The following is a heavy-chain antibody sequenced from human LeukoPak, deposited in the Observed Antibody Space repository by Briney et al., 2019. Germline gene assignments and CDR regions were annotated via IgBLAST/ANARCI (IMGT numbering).Heavy chain of an antibody. J-gene: IGHJ4*02. CDR1: GGSISSYY. Sequence: SETLSLTCTVSGGSISSYYWNWIRQPPGKRLEWIGYIYYSGSTNYNPSLKSRVTISVDTSKNQFSLNLSSVTAADTAVYYCARDVGYSSSWYPRFDYWGQGTLVTVSS. V-gene: IGHV4-59*12. D-gene: IGHD6-13*01. CDR3: ARDVGYSSSWYPRFDY. CDR2: IYYSGST.